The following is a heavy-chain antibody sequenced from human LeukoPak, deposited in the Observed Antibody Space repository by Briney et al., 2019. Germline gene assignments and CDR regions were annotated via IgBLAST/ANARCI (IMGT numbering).Heavy chain of an antibody. Sequence: KASETLSLTCAVYGGSFSGYYWSWIRQPPGKGLEWIGEINHSGSTNYNPSLKSRVTISVDTSKNQFSLKLSSVTAADTAVYYCARGKSVLWFGELFSNNWFDPWGQGTLVTVSS. D-gene: IGHD3-10*01. CDR3: ARGKSVLWFGELFSNNWFDP. V-gene: IGHV4-34*01. CDR2: INHSGST. J-gene: IGHJ5*02. CDR1: GGSFSGYY.